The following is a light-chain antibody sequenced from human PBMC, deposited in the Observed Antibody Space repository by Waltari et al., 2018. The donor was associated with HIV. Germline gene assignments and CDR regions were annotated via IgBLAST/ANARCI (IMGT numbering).Light chain of an antibody. CDR1: QSVNGN. V-gene: IGKV3-15*01. CDR3: QQYNDWPRT. Sequence: IVMTQSPATLSVSPGETATLSCRASQSVNGNLAWYRQKPGQAPRLLIYGASTRATGIPVRLSGSGSGTEFTLTISSLQSEDFAVYYCQQYNDWPRTFGQGTKLEIK. CDR2: GAS. J-gene: IGKJ2*01.